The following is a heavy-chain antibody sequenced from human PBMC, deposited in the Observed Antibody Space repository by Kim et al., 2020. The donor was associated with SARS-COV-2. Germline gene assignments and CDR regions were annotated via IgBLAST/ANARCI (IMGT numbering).Heavy chain of an antibody. V-gene: IGHV3-53*01. J-gene: IGHJ3*02. CDR1: GFTVSSNY. Sequence: GGSLRLSCAASGFTVSSNYMSWVRQAPGKGLEWVSVIYTGGSTYYADSVKGRFTISRDNSKNTLYLQMNSLRAEDTAVYYCARIRESGGYSYAYVFDIWGQGTMVTVSS. CDR3: ARIRESGGYSYAYVFDI. CDR2: IYTGGST. D-gene: IGHD3-22*01.